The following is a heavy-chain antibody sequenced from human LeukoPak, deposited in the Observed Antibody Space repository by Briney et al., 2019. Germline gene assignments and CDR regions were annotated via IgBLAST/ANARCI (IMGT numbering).Heavy chain of an antibody. J-gene: IGHJ3*02. D-gene: IGHD3-9*01. Sequence: PGGSLRLSCAASGFTVSSDYMSWVRQAPGKGLGWVSVIYSCGSTNYADSVKGRFTISRNKSRNTMYFPMNSLRAGDTAVYYCARDLEADISDAFYIWGQGTMVTVSS. CDR3: ARDLEADISDAFYI. CDR1: GFTVSSDY. CDR2: IYSCGST. V-gene: IGHV3-66*01.